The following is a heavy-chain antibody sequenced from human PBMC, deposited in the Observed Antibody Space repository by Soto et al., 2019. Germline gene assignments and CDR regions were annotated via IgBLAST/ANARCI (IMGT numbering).Heavy chain of an antibody. CDR3: TRVSVTSSPYYYYMDV. CDR2: ITNKGNNYAT. Sequence: GGSLRLSCAASGFTFSVSAMHWVRQAPGKGLEWIGRITNKGNNYATTYAASVKGRFTISRDDSKTTAYLQMNSLKTEDTAVYYCTRVSVTSSPYYYYMDVWGIGTTVTVSS. CDR1: GFTFSVSA. J-gene: IGHJ6*03. V-gene: IGHV3-73*01. D-gene: IGHD2-21*02.